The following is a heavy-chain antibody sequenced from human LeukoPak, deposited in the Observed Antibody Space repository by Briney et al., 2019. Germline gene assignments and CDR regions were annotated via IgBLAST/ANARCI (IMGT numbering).Heavy chain of an antibody. CDR2: LDWDDDE. V-gene: IGHV2-70*17. J-gene: IGHJ6*03. Sequence: SGPALVKPTQTLTLTCTFSGFSLNTAGMCVGWIRQPPGKALEWLARLDWDDDEFYSTSLKTRPTISKDTSKNQVALTVTNVDPVDTATYFCARIRWTTVTTRRYYMDVWGEGTPVTVSS. D-gene: IGHD4-17*01. CDR3: ARIRWTTVTTRRYYMDV. CDR1: GFSLNTAGMC.